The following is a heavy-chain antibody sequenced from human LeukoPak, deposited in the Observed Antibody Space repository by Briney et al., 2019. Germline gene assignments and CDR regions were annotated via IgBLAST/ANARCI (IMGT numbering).Heavy chain of an antibody. CDR3: ARDEAGVLGAFDI. J-gene: IGHJ3*02. CDR2: ISSSSTYI. V-gene: IGHV3-21*01. CDR1: GFTFSSYN. Sequence: GGSLRLSCAASGFTFSSYNMNWVRQAPGKGLEWVSSISSSSTYIYYADSVKGRFTISRDNAKNSLSLQMNSLRAEDTAVYYCARDEAGVLGAFDIWGQGTTVTVSS. D-gene: IGHD3-16*01.